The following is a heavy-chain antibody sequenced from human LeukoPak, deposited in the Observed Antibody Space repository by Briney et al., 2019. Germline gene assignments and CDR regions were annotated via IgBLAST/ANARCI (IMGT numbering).Heavy chain of an antibody. V-gene: IGHV1-2*02. CDR1: GYTFTGYY. Sequence: ASVKVSCKASGYTFTGYYMHWVRQAPGQGLEWMGWINPNSGGTNYAQKFQGRVTMTRDTSISTAYMELSRLRSDDTAVYYCARDPEADFWSGYSNWFDPWGQGTLVTVSS. D-gene: IGHD3-3*01. CDR3: ARDPEADFWSGYSNWFDP. CDR2: INPNSGGT. J-gene: IGHJ5*02.